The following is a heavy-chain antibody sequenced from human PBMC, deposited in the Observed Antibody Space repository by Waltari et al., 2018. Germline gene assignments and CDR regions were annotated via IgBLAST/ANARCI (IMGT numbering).Heavy chain of an antibody. J-gene: IGHJ2*01. D-gene: IGHD6-13*01. CDR2: VNHDGNT. V-gene: IGHV4-34*01. CDR1: GGSFSGYH. Sequence: QVQLQQWGAGLLKPSETLSLTCAVYGGSFSGYHWSWFRQSPGRGLEWIGEVNHDGNTNYNPSLKSRVTILVDMSKNQCFLKLTSVTAAETAVYYCARRTAASGHWYFDLWGRGTLVTVSS. CDR3: ARRTAASGHWYFDL.